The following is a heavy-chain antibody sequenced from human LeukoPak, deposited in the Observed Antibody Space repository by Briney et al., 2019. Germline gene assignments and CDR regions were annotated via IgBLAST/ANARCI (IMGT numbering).Heavy chain of an antibody. CDR1: GGSISSGGYS. CDR3: ARERNYYDSSGPRGGFDY. D-gene: IGHD3-22*01. CDR2: IYHSGST. Sequence: SETLSLTCAVSGGSISSGGYSWSWIRQPPGKGLEWIGYIYHSGSTYYNPSLKSRVTISVDRSKNQFSLKLSSVTAADTAVYYCARERNYYDSSGPRGGFDYWGQGTLVTVSS. J-gene: IGHJ4*02. V-gene: IGHV4-30-2*01.